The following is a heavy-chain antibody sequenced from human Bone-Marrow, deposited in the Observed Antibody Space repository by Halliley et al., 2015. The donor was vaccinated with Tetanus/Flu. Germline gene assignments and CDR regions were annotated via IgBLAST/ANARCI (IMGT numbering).Heavy chain of an antibody. CDR3: ARHEGYNYGYSPEDYYCYGLDV. CDR1: GGSISSHY. D-gene: IGHD5-18*01. V-gene: IGHV4-59*11. CDR2: MYYTGST. Sequence: TLSLTCIVSGGSISSHYWSWIRQPPGKGLEWIGYMYYTGSTKYNPSLRSRVTISVDTSKNQFSLKLSSVSAADTAGYYCARHEGYNYGYSPEDYYCYGLDVWGQGTTVTVSS. J-gene: IGHJ6*02.